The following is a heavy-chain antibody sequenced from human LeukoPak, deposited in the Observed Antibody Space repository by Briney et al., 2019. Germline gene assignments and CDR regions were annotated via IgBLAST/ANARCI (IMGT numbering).Heavy chain of an antibody. D-gene: IGHD5-18*01. V-gene: IGHV4-61*01. J-gene: IGHJ4*02. CDR2: KYYSGST. CDR3: ARGRSYGFDFDS. Sequence: SETLSLTCDVSGVSINTCCYYWTWIRQPPGKGLEWIGYKYYSGSTRYNSSLRSRLTISLDSSKNQFSLRLTPVTAADTAVYYCARGRSYGFDFDSWGPGTLVIVSS. CDR1: GVSINTCCYY.